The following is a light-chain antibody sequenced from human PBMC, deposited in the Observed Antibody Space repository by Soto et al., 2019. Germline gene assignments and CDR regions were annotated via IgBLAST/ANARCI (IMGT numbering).Light chain of an antibody. Sequence: EIVMTQSPATLSVSPGERATLSCRASQRIDTSLAWYQQRPGQAPRLLLYNAATRATGIPARFSGRGFGTEFTLTISSLQSEDFALYYCQQYYKWPLTFGPGTRLEIK. CDR2: NAA. CDR1: QRIDTS. J-gene: IGKJ5*01. V-gene: IGKV3-15*01. CDR3: QQYYKWPLT.